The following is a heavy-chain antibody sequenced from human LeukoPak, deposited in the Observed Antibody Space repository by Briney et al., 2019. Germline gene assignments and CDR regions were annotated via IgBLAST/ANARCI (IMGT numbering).Heavy chain of an antibody. Sequence: SETLSLTCTVPGGSISSYYWSWIRQPPGKGLEWIGYIYYSGSTNYNPSLKSRVTISVDTSKNQFSLKLSSVTAADTAVYYCAREDTAMVTLWGQGTLVTVSS. J-gene: IGHJ4*02. CDR3: AREDTAMVTL. D-gene: IGHD5-18*01. CDR2: IYYSGST. V-gene: IGHV4-59*01. CDR1: GGSISSYY.